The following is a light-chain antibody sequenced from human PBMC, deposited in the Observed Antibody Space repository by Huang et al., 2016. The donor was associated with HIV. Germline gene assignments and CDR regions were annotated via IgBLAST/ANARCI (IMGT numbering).Light chain of an antibody. V-gene: IGKV1-5*01. CDR3: QQYNSIPWT. CDR1: QSISSW. J-gene: IGKJ1*01. CDR2: DAS. Sequence: DIQMTQSPSTLSASVGDRVTITCRASQSISSWLAWYQQKPGEAPKLLISDASTLENGVPSAFSGSGSGTEFTLTISRLYPENVATYYCQQYNSIPWTFGQGTKVEIK.